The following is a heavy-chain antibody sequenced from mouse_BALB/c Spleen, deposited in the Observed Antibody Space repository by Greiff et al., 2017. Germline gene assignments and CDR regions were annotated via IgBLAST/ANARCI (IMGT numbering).Heavy chain of an antibody. V-gene: IGHV5-17*02. Sequence: DVKLVESGGGLVQPGGSRKLSCAASGFTFSSFGMHWVRQAPEKGLEWVAYISSGSSTIYYADTVKGRFTISRDNPKNTLFLQMTSLRSEDTAMYYCERGSLLRLKYYAMDYWGQGTSVTVSS. CDR1: GFTFSSFG. CDR2: ISSGSSTI. CDR3: ERGSLLRLKYYAMDY. D-gene: IGHD1-2*01. J-gene: IGHJ4*01.